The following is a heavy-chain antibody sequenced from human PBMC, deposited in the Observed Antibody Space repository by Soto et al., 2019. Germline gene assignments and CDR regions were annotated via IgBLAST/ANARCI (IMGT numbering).Heavy chain of an antibody. CDR2: ISGSGGST. J-gene: IGHJ4*02. CDR1: EFTFSSYA. V-gene: IGHV3-23*01. D-gene: IGHD2-21*01. CDR3: AKVAYCGGDCYFHCFDY. Sequence: EEQLLESGGGLIQPGGSLRLSGAASEFTFSSYAMSWARQAPGKGLEWVSAISGSGGSTYYADSVKGRFTISRDNSKNTLYLQMNSLRAEDTAVYYCAKVAYCGGDCYFHCFDYWGQGTLVTVSS.